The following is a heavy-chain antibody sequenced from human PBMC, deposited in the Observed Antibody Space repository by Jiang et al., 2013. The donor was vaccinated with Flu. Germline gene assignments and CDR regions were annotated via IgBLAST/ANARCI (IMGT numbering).Heavy chain of an antibody. V-gene: IGHV5-51*03. CDR3: ARPKSIVGATSAFDI. Sequence: GAEVKKPGESLKISCKGSGYSFTSYWIGWVRQMPGKGLEWMGIIYPGDSDTRYRPSFQGRVTISADKSISTAYLQWSSLKASDTAMYYCARPKSIVGATSAFDIWGQGTMVTVSS. CDR2: IYPGDSDT. J-gene: IGHJ3*02. D-gene: IGHD1-26*01. CDR1: GYSFTSYW.